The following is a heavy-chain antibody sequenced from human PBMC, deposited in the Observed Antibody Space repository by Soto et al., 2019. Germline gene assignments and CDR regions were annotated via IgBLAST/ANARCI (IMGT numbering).Heavy chain of an antibody. V-gene: IGHV1-69*13. CDR1: GGTFSSYA. Sequence: GASVKVSCKASGGTFSSYAISWVRQAPGQGLEWMGGIIPIFGTANYAQKFQGRVTITADESTSTAYMELSSLRSEDTAVYYCARHPVVPRRIYYYSMHFCGQGTTVTVS. CDR2: IIPIFGTA. CDR3: ARHPVVPRRIYYYSMHF. D-gene: IGHD2-15*01. J-gene: IGHJ6*02.